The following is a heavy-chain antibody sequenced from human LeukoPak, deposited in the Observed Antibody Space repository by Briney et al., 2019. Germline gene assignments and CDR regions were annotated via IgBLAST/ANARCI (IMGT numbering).Heavy chain of an antibody. D-gene: IGHD3-16*02. Sequence: GASVKVSCKASGHTFTSYDINWVRQATGQGLEWMGWMNPNSGNTGYAQKFQGRVTMTRNTSISTAYMELSSLRSEDTAVYYCARAQPLGELSLNYWGQGTLVTVSS. V-gene: IGHV1-8*01. CDR2: MNPNSGNT. CDR1: GHTFTSYD. J-gene: IGHJ4*02. CDR3: ARAQPLGELSLNY.